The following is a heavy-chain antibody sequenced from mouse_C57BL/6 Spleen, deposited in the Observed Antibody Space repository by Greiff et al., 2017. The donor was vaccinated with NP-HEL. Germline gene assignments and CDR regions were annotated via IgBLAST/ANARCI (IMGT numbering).Heavy chain of an antibody. CDR1: GYTFTSYW. CDR2: IDPSDSYT. J-gene: IGHJ2*01. CDR3: ARSGDYVPYYFDY. Sequence: QVQLQQPGAELVKPGASVKLSCKASGYTFTSYWMQWVKQRPGQGLEWIGEIDPSDSYTNYNQKVKGKATLTVDTSSSTAYMQLSSLTSEDSAVYYCARSGDYVPYYFDYWGQGTTLTVSS. D-gene: IGHD2-4*01. V-gene: IGHV1-50*01.